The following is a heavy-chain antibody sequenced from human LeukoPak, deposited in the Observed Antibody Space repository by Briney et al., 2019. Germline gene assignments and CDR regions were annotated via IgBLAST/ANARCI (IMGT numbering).Heavy chain of an antibody. Sequence: GGSLRLSCAASGFTFSRSAMTWVRQTPGKGLDWVSSISSSGNTYYADSVKGRFTISRDNSKNTLYLQMNSLRAEDTAVYYCVKGRISEDGLDFWGQGTLVTVSS. CDR2: ISSSGNT. CDR1: GFTFSRSA. CDR3: VKGRISEDGLDF. D-gene: IGHD6-13*01. J-gene: IGHJ4*02. V-gene: IGHV3-23*01.